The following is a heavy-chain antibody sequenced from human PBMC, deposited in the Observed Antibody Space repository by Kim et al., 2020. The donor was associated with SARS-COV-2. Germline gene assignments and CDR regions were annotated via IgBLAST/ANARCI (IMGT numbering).Heavy chain of an antibody. J-gene: IGHJ4*02. V-gene: IGHV3-20*01. CDR3: VRGYAGGPFDL. D-gene: IGHD3-16*01. CDR2: INRNSDST. Sequence: GGSLRLSCAASGFTFDDYGMSWVRQAPGKGLEWVSVINRNSDSTGYADSVKGRFTISRDNAKNSLFLQMNSPRAEDTALYHCVRGYAGGPFDLWGQGTL. CDR1: GFTFDDYG.